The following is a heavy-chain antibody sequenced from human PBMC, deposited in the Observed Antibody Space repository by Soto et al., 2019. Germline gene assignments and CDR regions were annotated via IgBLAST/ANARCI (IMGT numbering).Heavy chain of an antibody. Sequence: LSLTCSVSGYSIGSGYYWAWIRQTPEKGLEWIGNIYHSGRTYYNPSLNSRVTISVDTSKNQFSLKLSSVTAADTAVYYCARDGGRYYAMDVWGQGITVTVSS. V-gene: IGHV4-38-2*02. CDR1: GYSIGSGYY. CDR2: IYHSGRT. D-gene: IGHD3-3*01. J-gene: IGHJ6*02. CDR3: ARDGGRYYAMDV.